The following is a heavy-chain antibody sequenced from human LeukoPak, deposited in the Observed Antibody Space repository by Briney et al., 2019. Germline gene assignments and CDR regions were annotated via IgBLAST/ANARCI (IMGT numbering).Heavy chain of an antibody. CDR3: ARGYYFDY. CDR2: INPGGDNT. CDR1: GYTYTKYY. J-gene: IGHJ4*02. V-gene: IGHV1-46*01. Sequence: ASVKVSCKASGYTYTKYYIHWVRQAPGQGLEWMGLINPGGDNTNYAQNFQGRVTMTRDTSTSTVYMELSSLRSDDTAVYYCARGYYFDYWGQGTLVTVSS.